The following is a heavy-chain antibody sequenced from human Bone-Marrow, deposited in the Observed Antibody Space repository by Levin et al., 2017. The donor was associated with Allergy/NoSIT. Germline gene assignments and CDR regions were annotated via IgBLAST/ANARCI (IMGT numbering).Heavy chain of an antibody. CDR3: VSLSYYYGARTHPGEDY. V-gene: IGHV4-30-4*01. D-gene: IGHD3-10*01. CDR2: IYYSGST. CDR1: GASITSGDHC. Sequence: SQTLSLTCSVSGASITSGDHCWSWIRQSPGKGLEWIGYIYYSGSTYYNPSLMTRITISLDQSQNHLSLKLRSVTVADTSVYYCVSLSYYYGARTHPGEDYWGQGALVIVSS. J-gene: IGHJ4*02.